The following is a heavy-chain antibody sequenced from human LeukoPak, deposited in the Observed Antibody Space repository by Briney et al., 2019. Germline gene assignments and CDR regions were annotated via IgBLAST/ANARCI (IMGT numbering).Heavy chain of an antibody. CDR1: GYTFTGYY. V-gene: IGHV1-2*02. CDR2: INPNSGGT. CDR3: ARAHYDSSGYYNWFDP. J-gene: IGHJ5*02. D-gene: IGHD3-22*01. Sequence: ASVKVSFKASGYTFTGYYMHWVRQAPGQGLEWMGWINPNSGGTNYAQKFQGRVTMTRDTSISTAYMELSRLTDDDTAVYYCARAHYDSSGYYNWFDPWGQGTLVTVSS.